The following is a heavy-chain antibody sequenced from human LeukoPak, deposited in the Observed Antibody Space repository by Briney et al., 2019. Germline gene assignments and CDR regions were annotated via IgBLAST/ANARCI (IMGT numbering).Heavy chain of an antibody. J-gene: IGHJ4*01. V-gene: IGHV4-34*01. CDR2: INHSGST. CDR3: ARSVVRGEFDY. CDR1: GGSISSYY. Sequence: PSETLSLTCTVSGGSISSYYWSWIRQPPGKGLEWIGEINHSGSTNYNPSLKSRVTISVDTSKNQFSLKLSSVTAADTAVYYCARSVVRGEFDYWGQGTLVTVSS. D-gene: IGHD3-10*01.